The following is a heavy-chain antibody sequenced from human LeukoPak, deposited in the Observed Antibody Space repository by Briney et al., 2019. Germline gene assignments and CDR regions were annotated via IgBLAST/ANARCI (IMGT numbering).Heavy chain of an antibody. Sequence: GGSLRLSCAASGFTFDDYGMSWVRQAPGKGLEWVANIKQDGSEKYYVDSVKGRFTISRDNAKNSLYLQMNSLRAEDTAVYYCARDDPDYDFWSGCPTFDYWGQGTLVTVSS. J-gene: IGHJ4*02. V-gene: IGHV3-7*01. CDR3: ARDDPDYDFWSGCPTFDY. CDR2: IKQDGSEK. CDR1: GFTFDDYG. D-gene: IGHD3-3*01.